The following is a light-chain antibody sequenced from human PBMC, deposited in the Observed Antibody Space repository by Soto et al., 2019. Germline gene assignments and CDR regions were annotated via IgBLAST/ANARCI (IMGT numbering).Light chain of an antibody. CDR3: CSYAGSYTLGV. CDR2: DVS. Sequence: QSALTQPRSVSGSPGQSVTISCTGTSSDVGGYNYVSWYQQHPGKAPKLMIYDVSKRPSGVPDRFSGSKSGNTASLTISGLQAEDEDEYYCCSYAGSYTLGVFGTGTKLTVL. V-gene: IGLV2-11*01. J-gene: IGLJ1*01. CDR1: SSDVGGYNY.